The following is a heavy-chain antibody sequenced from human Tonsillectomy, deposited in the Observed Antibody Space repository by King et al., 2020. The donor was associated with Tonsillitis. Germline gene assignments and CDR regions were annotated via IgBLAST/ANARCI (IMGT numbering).Heavy chain of an antibody. CDR2: MLNSGST. CDR3: ARDGTHDYGDSQYYFDY. V-gene: IGHV4-59*01. Sequence: VQLQESGPGLVKPSETLSLTCTVSGDSISSYHWSWIRQPPGKGLEWIGYMLNSGSTNYNPSLKSRVTISVDTCKNQFSLKLSSVTAADTAVYYCARDGTHDYGDSQYYFDYWGQGKLVTVSS. D-gene: IGHD4-17*01. J-gene: IGHJ4*02. CDR1: GDSISSYH.